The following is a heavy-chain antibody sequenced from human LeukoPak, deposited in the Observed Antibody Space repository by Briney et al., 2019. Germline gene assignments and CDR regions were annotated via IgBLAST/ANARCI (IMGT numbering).Heavy chain of an antibody. CDR2: IYYSGST. CDR3: ARDLGPFDAFDI. Sequence: SETLSLTCTVSGGSISSYYWSWIRQPPGKGLEWIGYIYYSGSTNYNPSLKSRVTISVGTSKNQFSLKLSSVTAADTAVYYCARDLGPFDAFDIWGQGTMVTVSS. CDR1: GGSISSYY. V-gene: IGHV4-59*01. J-gene: IGHJ3*02.